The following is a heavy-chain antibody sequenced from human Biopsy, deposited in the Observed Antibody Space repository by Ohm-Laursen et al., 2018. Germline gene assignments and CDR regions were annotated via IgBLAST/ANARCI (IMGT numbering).Heavy chain of an antibody. CDR2: INQSGRT. Sequence: SDTLSLTCEVYGKTFSDYYWSWIRQPPGKGLEWIGQINQSGRTNYNPSLKSRVNISADKSKNQFSLKVRSVTAAVTAVYYCVRGVDYYDPYRYYALDVWGQGTTVTVSS. CDR3: VRGVDYYDPYRYYALDV. V-gene: IGHV4-34*01. J-gene: IGHJ6*02. D-gene: IGHD3-22*01. CDR1: GKTFSDYY.